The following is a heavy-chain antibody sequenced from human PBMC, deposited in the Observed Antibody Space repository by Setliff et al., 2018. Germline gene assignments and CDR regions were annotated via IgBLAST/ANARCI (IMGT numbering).Heavy chain of an antibody. D-gene: IGHD3-22*01. CDR1: GKTLTELS. CDR3: VREGVDSRSSTDYRYYMDV. V-gene: IGHV1-24*01. CDR2: FDPDDGET. Sequence: ASVKVSCKLSGKTLTELSIHWVRQAPGKGLEWMGGFDPDDGETVYAQKFQGRVTMTEDTSTNTAYMELSSLRSEDTAVYYCVREGVDSRSSTDYRYYMDVWGKGTTVTVSS. J-gene: IGHJ6*03.